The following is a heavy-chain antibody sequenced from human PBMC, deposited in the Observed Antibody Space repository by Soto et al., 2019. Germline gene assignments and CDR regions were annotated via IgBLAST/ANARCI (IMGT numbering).Heavy chain of an antibody. CDR2: ISGSGGST. Sequence: GGSLRLSCAASGFTFSSYAMSWVRQAPGKGLGWVSAISGSGGSTYYADSVKGRFTISRDNSKNTLYLQMNSLRAEDTAVYYCAKVVNSGSYTYYYYGMDVWGQGTTVTVSS. CDR3: AKVVNSGSYTYYYYGMDV. D-gene: IGHD1-26*01. J-gene: IGHJ6*02. CDR1: GFTFSSYA. V-gene: IGHV3-23*01.